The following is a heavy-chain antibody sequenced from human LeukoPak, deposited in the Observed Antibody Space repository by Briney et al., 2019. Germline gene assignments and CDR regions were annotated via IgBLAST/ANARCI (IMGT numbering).Heavy chain of an antibody. D-gene: IGHD6-13*01. V-gene: IGHV3-30*04. CDR1: GFTFATYS. Sequence: GGPLRLSCTASGFTFATYSLHWVRQAPGKGLEWVAIISHDGSEKNYADSVKGRFTISRDNSKDTLYLQMDVLRADDTALYFCVRDRGVTAAGRFEYWGQGTLVTVSS. CDR2: ISHDGSEK. CDR3: VRDRGVTAAGRFEY. J-gene: IGHJ4*02.